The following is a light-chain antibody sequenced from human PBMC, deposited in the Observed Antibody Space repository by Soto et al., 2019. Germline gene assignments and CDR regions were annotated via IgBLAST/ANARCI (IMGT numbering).Light chain of an antibody. Sequence: AIQMTQSPSSLSASVGDRVTITCRASQGIRTELAWYQQKAGKAPQLLIFAATSLQSGVPSRFSGSGSGTDFTLTITSLQPEDFANYYCLQDYNYPRTFGQGTKLQIK. CDR1: QGIRTE. CDR3: LQDYNYPRT. J-gene: IGKJ2*01. CDR2: AAT. V-gene: IGKV1-6*01.